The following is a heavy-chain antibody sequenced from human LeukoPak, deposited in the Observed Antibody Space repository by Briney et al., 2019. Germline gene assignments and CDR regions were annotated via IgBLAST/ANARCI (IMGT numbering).Heavy chain of an antibody. CDR3: AKGYDSSGYLKYYGMDV. CDR2: ISYDGSNK. D-gene: IGHD3-22*01. J-gene: IGHJ6*02. Sequence: GGSLRLSCAASGFTFSSYGMHWVRQAPGKGLEWVAVISYDGSNKYYADSVKGRFTISRDNSKNTLYLQMNSLRAEDTAVYYCAKGYDSSGYLKYYGMDVWGQGTTVTVSS. CDR1: GFTFSSYG. V-gene: IGHV3-30*18.